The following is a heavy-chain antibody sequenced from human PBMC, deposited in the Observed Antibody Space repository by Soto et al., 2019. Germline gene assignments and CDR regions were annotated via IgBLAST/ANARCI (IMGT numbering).Heavy chain of an antibody. V-gene: IGHV1-18*01. J-gene: IGHJ6*02. Sequence: QVQLVQSGAEVKKPGASVKVSCKASGYSFTTYGISWVRQAPGQGLEWMGWISDYNGNTNYEKKFQGRVTMTTDTSTRIAYMELKSLRSEDTAVYYCAREGYYSGSGSYSPPRYYGMDVWGQGTTVTVS. CDR3: AREGYYSGSGSYSPPRYYGMDV. CDR1: GYSFTTYG. D-gene: IGHD3-10*01. CDR2: ISDYNGNT.